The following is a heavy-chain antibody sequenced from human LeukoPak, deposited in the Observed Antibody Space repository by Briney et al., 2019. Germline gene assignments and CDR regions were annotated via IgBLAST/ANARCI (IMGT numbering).Heavy chain of an antibody. J-gene: IGHJ4*02. CDR2: ISSSSSYI. V-gene: IGHV3-21*01. D-gene: IGHD3-22*01. CDR3: AIGPGSGYYYGY. Sequence: GGSLRLSCAASGFTFSSYSMNWVRQAPGKGLEWVSSISSSSSYIYYADSVKGRFTISRDNAKNSLYLQMNSLRAEDTAVYYCAIGPGSGYYYGYWGQGTLVTVSP. CDR1: GFTFSSYS.